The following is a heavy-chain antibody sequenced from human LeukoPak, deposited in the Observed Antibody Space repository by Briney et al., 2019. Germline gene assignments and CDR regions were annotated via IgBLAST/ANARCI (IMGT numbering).Heavy chain of an antibody. D-gene: IGHD5-12*01. CDR3: ARIGYDFGDYFDY. CDR2: IKPDASET. Sequence: GGSLRLSCVVSGLTISRDWMSWVRQAPGKGPEWVANIKPDASETHYVDSVKGRFTISRDNAKNSLYLQMNSLRGDDAAVYYCARIGYDFGDYFDYWGQGTLVTVS. CDR1: GLTISRDW. J-gene: IGHJ4*02. V-gene: IGHV3-7*04.